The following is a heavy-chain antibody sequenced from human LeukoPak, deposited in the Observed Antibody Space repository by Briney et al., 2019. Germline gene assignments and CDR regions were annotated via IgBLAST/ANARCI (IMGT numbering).Heavy chain of an antibody. Sequence: PSETLSRTGTVSSGSISSSNYYWGWIRQPPGKGLEWIGSIYYTGTPYYNPSLKSRVTVSVDTSKNQFSLKLSSVTAADTAVYYCARITSGGDLDYWGQGTLVTVSS. J-gene: IGHJ4*02. CDR1: SGSISSSNYY. V-gene: IGHV4-39*01. CDR2: IYYTGTP. D-gene: IGHD2-21*01. CDR3: ARITSGGDLDY.